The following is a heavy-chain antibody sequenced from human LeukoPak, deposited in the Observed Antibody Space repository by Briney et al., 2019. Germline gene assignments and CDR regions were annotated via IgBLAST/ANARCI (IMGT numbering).Heavy chain of an antibody. CDR1: GFTFSTYG. CDR2: VSYDESSI. CDR3: ARGVSGSYSPFDY. V-gene: IGHV3-30*03. Sequence: GGSLRLSCAASGFTFSTYGMHWVRQAPGKGLEWVAVVSYDESSIYYADSVKGRFTISRDTAKNSVFLQMDSLRDDDTAVYYCARGVSGSYSPFDYWGQGTLVTVSS. J-gene: IGHJ4*02. D-gene: IGHD1-26*01.